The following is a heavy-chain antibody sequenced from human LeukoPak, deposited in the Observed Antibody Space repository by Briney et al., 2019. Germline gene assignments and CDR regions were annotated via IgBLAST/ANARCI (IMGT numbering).Heavy chain of an antibody. CDR1: GGSINSYF. V-gene: IGHV4-4*07. CDR2: IYTSGNT. Sequence: SETLSLTCTVSGGSINSYFWSWIRQPAGKGLEWIGRIYTSGNTIYNPSLKSRVTISVDTSKNQFSLKLSSVTAADTAVYYCARGQQVAYYFDYWGQGTLVTVSS. D-gene: IGHD6-13*01. CDR3: ARGQQVAYYFDY. J-gene: IGHJ4*02.